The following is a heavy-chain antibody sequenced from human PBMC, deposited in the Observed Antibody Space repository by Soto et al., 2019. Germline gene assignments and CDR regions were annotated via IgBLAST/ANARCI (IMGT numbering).Heavy chain of an antibody. Sequence: SENLSLTCSVSGGSVSSYWWSWIRQPPGKGLEWIGYIYYTGSTNYGPSLKGRVTISLDASKSQFSLKLTSVTAADTAVYYCARGPGASDYYFDYWGPGTLVTVS. J-gene: IGHJ4*02. CDR3: ARGPGASDYYFDY. CDR1: GGSVSSYW. D-gene: IGHD3-10*01. V-gene: IGHV4-59*02. CDR2: IYYTGST.